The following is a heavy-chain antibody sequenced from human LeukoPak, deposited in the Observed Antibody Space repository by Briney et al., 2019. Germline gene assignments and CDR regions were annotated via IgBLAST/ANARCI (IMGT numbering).Heavy chain of an antibody. D-gene: IGHD1-26*01. CDR2: ISAYNGDT. Sequence: ASVKVSCKASGYTFLSSAISWVRQAPGQGPEWMGWISAYNGDTNYAQKLQGRVTMTTDTSTGTAYMELRSLRSDDTAVYYCARVVGPATPSAFNWFDPWGQGTLVTVSS. J-gene: IGHJ5*02. V-gene: IGHV1-18*01. CDR3: ARVVGPATPSAFNWFDP. CDR1: GYTFLSSA.